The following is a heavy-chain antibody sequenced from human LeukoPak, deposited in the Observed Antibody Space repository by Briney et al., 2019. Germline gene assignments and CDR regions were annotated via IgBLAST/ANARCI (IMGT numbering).Heavy chain of an antibody. D-gene: IGHD4-17*01. J-gene: IGHJ6*03. Sequence: PSETLSLTCTVAGGSISSGSYYWSWIRQPAGKGLEWIGRIYTSGSTNYNPSLKSRVTISGNTSKNQFSLKLSSVTAADTAVYYCAREGYGVYYYYYMDVWGKGTTVTVSS. CDR3: AREGYGVYYYYYMDV. V-gene: IGHV4-61*02. CDR2: IYTSGST. CDR1: GGSISSGSYY.